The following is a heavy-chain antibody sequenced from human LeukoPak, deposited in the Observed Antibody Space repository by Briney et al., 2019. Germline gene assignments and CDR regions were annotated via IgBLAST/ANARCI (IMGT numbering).Heavy chain of an antibody. CDR2: INHNGNVN. J-gene: IGHJ6*02. CDR3: ARGGGLDV. D-gene: IGHD3-16*01. V-gene: IGHV3-7*03. Sequence: QTGGSLRLSCAASGFTLSSYWMNWARQAPGKGLEWVASINHNGNVNYYVDSVKGRFTIFRDNAKNSLYLQMSNLRAEDTAVYFCARGGGLDVWGQGATVTVSS. CDR1: GFTLSSYW.